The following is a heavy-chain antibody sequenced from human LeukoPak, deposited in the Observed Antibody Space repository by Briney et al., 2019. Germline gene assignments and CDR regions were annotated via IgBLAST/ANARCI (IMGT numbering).Heavy chain of an antibody. Sequence: PGGSLTLSCAASGFTFSDYYKSWIRHAPAEGLEWVSYISSSGSTIYYADSVQGRFTISRDNAKNSLYLQMNSLRAEDMAVYYCARADSWFKVVAAFDIWGQGTMVTVSS. CDR1: GFTFSDYY. CDR3: ARADSWFKVVAAFDI. D-gene: IGHD2-15*01. CDR2: ISSSGSTI. V-gene: IGHV3-11*04. J-gene: IGHJ3*02.